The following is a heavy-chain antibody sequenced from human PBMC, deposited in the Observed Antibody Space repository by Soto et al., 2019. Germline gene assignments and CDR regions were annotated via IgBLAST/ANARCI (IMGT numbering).Heavy chain of an antibody. J-gene: IGHJ4*02. V-gene: IGHV5-51*01. D-gene: IGHD3-16*01. Sequence: GESLKISCEASGYIIKNYWIGWVRQMPGQGLEWMGIIFPDDSDTRYSPSFQGHVTISVDKSISTAYVQWSSPKASDSAIYYCFRGGVTSRTFDYWGQGALVTVSS. CDR2: IFPDDSDT. CDR3: FRGGVTSRTFDY. CDR1: GYIIKNYW.